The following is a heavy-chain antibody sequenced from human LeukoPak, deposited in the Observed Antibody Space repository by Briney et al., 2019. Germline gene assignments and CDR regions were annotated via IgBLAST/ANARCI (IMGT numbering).Heavy chain of an antibody. J-gene: IGHJ3*02. V-gene: IGHV4-4*07. D-gene: IGHD3-10*01. CDR2: IYTSGSP. CDR3: ARDTVTMIQGVWAINI. Sequence: PSETLSLTCTVSGGSISSYYWSWIRQPDGKGLEWIGRIYTSGSPNYNTCLKSRVTLSVDPSKNQFSLKLSSVTAADTALYYCARDTVTMIQGVWAINISGQGTIVTASS. CDR1: GGSISSYY.